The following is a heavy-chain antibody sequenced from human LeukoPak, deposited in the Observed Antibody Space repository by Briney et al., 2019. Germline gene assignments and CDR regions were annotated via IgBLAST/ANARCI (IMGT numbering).Heavy chain of an antibody. CDR3: ARDHSSGYLGYYFDY. CDR2: IIPIFGTA. Sequence: SVKVSCKASGGTFSSYAISRVRQAPGQGLEWMGGIIPIFGTANYAQKFQGRVTITADESTSTAYMELSSLRSEDTAVYYCARDHSSGYLGYYFDYWGQGTLVTVSS. V-gene: IGHV1-69*13. CDR1: GGTFSSYA. J-gene: IGHJ4*02. D-gene: IGHD3-22*01.